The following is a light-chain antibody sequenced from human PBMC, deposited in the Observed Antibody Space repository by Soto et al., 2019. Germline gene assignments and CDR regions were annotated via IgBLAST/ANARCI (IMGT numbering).Light chain of an antibody. Sequence: DIQMTQSPCSLSASVGDVVTISCRASQTISTSVIWYQQKPGKAPTLLIYAAETLYRGVPSRFSASGSGTEFTLTISSLQPEDVATYYCHQSHTTLTFGGGTKVDMK. V-gene: IGKV1-39*01. J-gene: IGKJ4*01. CDR3: HQSHTTLT. CDR1: QTISTS. CDR2: AAE.